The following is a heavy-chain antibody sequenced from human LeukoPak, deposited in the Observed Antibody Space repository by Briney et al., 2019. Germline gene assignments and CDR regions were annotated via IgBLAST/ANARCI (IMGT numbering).Heavy chain of an antibody. CDR1: GFTFNSYA. V-gene: IGHV3-23*01. D-gene: IGHD3-3*01. CDR2: ISGNGGTT. J-gene: IGHJ6*02. CDR3: AKGGYYDFWKDGMDV. Sequence: GGSLRLSCAASGFTFNSYAMSWVRQAPGKGLEWVSGISGNGGTTNYADSVKGRFTISRDNSQNTLYLQMISLRAEDTAVYYCAKGGYYDFWKDGMDVWGQGTTVTVSS.